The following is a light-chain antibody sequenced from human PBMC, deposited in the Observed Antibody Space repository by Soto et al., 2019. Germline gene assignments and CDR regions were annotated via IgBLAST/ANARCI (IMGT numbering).Light chain of an antibody. CDR2: GAS. J-gene: IGKJ1*01. CDR1: QSVSSN. V-gene: IGKV3-15*01. Sequence: EIVMTQSPATLSVSPGERATLSCRASQSVSSNLAWYQQKPGRAPRLLIYGASTRATGIPARFSGSGSGTDFTLTISSLEPEDLAVYYCQQRGNRPPWTFGQGTRWIS. CDR3: QQRGNRPPWT.